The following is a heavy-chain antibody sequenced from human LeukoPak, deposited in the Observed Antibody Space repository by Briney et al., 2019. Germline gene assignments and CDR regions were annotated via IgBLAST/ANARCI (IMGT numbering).Heavy chain of an antibody. D-gene: IGHD6-13*01. CDR1: GFTFSSYG. J-gene: IGHJ4*02. V-gene: IGHV3-30*02. Sequence: GGSLRLSCEASGFTFSSYGMHWVRQAPGKGLEWVAFIWYDGSNKYYADSVKGRFTISRDNSKNTLYLQMNSLRAEDTAVYYCAKARRGYSSSWYESDYFDYWGQGTLVTVSS. CDR3: AKARRGYSSSWYESDYFDY. CDR2: IWYDGSNK.